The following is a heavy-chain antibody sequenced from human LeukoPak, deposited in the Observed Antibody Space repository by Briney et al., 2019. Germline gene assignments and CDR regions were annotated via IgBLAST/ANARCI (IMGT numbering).Heavy chain of an antibody. D-gene: IGHD3-10*01. Sequence: PGGSLRLSCAASGFTFTSYEVNWVRQAPGKGLEWVSYTSSSGNTIHYADSVKGRFTISRDNAKNSLYLQMNSLRAEDTAVYYCARGITMIRGVSPFDYWGQGTLVTVSS. V-gene: IGHV3-48*03. CDR3: ARGITMIRGVSPFDY. CDR1: GFTFTSYE. CDR2: TSSSGNTI. J-gene: IGHJ4*02.